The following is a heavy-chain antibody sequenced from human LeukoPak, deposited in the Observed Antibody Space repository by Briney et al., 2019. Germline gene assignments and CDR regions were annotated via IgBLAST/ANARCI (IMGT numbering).Heavy chain of an antibody. CDR2: ISSVSGYI. Sequence: GGSLRLSCEASGFTFSDYSLNWFRKAPGGGLEWVSFISSVSGYIYYADSVKDRFTISRDNARNSLYLQMNSLRAEDTAVYYCARDWRTQVLHPYYFEYWGQGVLVTVSS. V-gene: IGHV3-21*01. D-gene: IGHD3-16*01. J-gene: IGHJ4*02. CDR1: GFTFSDYS. CDR3: ARDWRTQVLHPYYFEY.